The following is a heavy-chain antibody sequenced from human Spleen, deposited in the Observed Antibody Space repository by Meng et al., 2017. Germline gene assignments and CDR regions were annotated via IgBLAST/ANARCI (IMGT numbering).Heavy chain of an antibody. CDR3: ARAGFGSWFDF. CDR1: GYSITGSYN. Sequence: LSLTCAVSGYSITGSYNWGWIRQSPGKGLEWVSYISSSGSTIYYADSVKGRFTISRDNAKNSLYLQLNSLRPEDTAVFFCARAGFGSWFDFWGQGKLVNGAS. J-gene: IGHJ5*01. D-gene: IGHD3-3*01. CDR2: ISSSGSTI. V-gene: IGHV3-11*04.